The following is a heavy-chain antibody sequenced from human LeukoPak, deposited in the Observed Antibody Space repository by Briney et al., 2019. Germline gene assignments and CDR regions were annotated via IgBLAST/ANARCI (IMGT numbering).Heavy chain of an antibody. V-gene: IGHV1-69*05. Sequence: SVKVSCKASGGTFSSYAISWVRQAPGQGLEWMGGTIPIFGTANYAQKFQGRVTITTDESTSTAYMELSSLRSEDTAVYYCASDGSGSYYPGTLDYWGQGTLVTVSS. CDR1: GGTFSSYA. D-gene: IGHD3-10*01. CDR2: TIPIFGTA. J-gene: IGHJ4*02. CDR3: ASDGSGSYYPGTLDY.